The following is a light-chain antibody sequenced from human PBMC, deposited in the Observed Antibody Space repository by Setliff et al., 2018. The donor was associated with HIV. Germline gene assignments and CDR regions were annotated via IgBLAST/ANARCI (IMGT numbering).Light chain of an antibody. CDR2: GVN. CDR1: SSDIGGHNF. V-gene: IGLV2-14*01. J-gene: IGLJ1*01. CDR3: SSFSTINTQI. Sequence: SVLTQPASVSGSPGQSITISCAGSSSDIGGHNFVSWYQQDPGKAPKLMIYGVNYRPSGVSNRFSGSKSGNTASLTISGLQAEDEADYYCSSFSTINTQIFGTGTKVTVL.